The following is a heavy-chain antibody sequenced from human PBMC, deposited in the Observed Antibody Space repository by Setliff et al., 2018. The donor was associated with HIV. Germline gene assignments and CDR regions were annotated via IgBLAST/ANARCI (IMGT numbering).Heavy chain of an antibody. V-gene: IGHV1-46*01. CDR1: GYTFTSYY. D-gene: IGHD1-20*01. Sequence: ASVKVSCKASGYTFTSYYMHWVRQAPGQGLEWMGIINPSGGGTSYAQKFQGRVTMTRDTSTSTVYMELSSLRSGDTAVYYCARFPVLGGMDVWGQGTTVTVSS. CDR3: ARFPVLGGMDV. CDR2: INPSGGGT. J-gene: IGHJ6*02.